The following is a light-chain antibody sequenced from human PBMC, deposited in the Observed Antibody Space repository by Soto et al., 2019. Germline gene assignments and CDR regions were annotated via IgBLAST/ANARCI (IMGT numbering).Light chain of an antibody. Sequence: QSVLTQPPSVSGAPGQRVTIFCTGSSSNIGADYHVHWYQQLPGTAPRLLIYGNTNRPSGVPGRFSGSKSDTSASLAITGLQAEDEGDYYCSSFSVDSPLFATGTKLTVL. CDR1: SSNIGADYH. CDR3: SSFSVDSPL. J-gene: IGLJ1*01. V-gene: IGLV1-40*01. CDR2: GNT.